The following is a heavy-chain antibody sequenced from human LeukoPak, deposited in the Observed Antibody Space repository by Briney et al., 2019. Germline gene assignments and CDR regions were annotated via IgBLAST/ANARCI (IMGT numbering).Heavy chain of an antibody. J-gene: IGHJ4*02. Sequence: VASVKVSCKASGYTFTAYYMHWVRQAPGQGLEWMGWINPNSGGTNYAQKFQGRVTMTRDTSISTAYMELSRLRSDDTAVYYCAIHSSGWYYFDYWGQGTLVTVSS. CDR2: INPNSGGT. D-gene: IGHD6-19*01. V-gene: IGHV1-2*02. CDR3: AIHSSGWYYFDY. CDR1: GYTFTAYY.